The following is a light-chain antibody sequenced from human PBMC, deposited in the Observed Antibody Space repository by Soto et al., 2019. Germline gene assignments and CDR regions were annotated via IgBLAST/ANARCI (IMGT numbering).Light chain of an antibody. Sequence: EIVLAQSPDTLSLSPGERATLSCRASHSISSSYFAWYQQKPGQAPRLLIYGASSRASGIADRFSGSGSGTDFTLTSSRLEPEDFAVYYCQQYGSSPLTFGGGTKVEIK. V-gene: IGKV3-20*01. CDR1: HSISSSY. CDR3: QQYGSSPLT. CDR2: GAS. J-gene: IGKJ4*01.